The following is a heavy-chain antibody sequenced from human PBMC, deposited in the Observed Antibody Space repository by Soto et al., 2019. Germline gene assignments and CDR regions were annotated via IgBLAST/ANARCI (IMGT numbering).Heavy chain of an antibody. CDR1: GFTFSSYA. CDR3: ATRLAVAVLVDY. D-gene: IGHD6-19*01. CDR2: ISGSGGST. Sequence: PGGSLRLSCAASGFTFSSYAMSWVRQAPGKGLEWVSAISGSGGSTYYADSVKGRFTISRDNSKNTLYLQMNSLRAEDTAVYYCATRLAVAVLVDYWGQGTLVTVSS. J-gene: IGHJ4*02. V-gene: IGHV3-23*01.